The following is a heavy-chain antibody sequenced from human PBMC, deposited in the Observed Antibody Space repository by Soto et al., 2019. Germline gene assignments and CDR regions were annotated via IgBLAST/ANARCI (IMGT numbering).Heavy chain of an antibody. D-gene: IGHD3-3*01. J-gene: IGHJ4*02. CDR2: INHSGST. CDR3: ARVKTFWSGYFPFDY. V-gene: IGHV4-34*01. CDR1: GGCFSGYY. Sequence: XGTLSLTSAVYGGCFSGYYWSWIRQPPGKGLEWIGEINHSGSTNYNPSLKSRVTISVDTSKNQFSLKLSSVTAADTAVYYCARVKTFWSGYFPFDYWGQGTLVTVSS.